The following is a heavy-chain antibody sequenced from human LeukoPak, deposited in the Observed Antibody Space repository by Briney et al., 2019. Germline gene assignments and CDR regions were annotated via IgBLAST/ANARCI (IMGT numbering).Heavy chain of an antibody. V-gene: IGHV1-18*01. CDR2: ISAYNGNN. D-gene: IGHD2-15*01. Sequence: GASVKVSCKASGYTFTSYGISWVRQAPGEELEGMGWISAYNGNNNYAPKPQDRVIMTTDQSTSTAYTELRSLRSDDTAVYYCARADRGYGSGYYYDDYWGQGTLVTVSS. CDR3: ARADRGYGSGYYYDDY. CDR1: GYTFTSYG. J-gene: IGHJ4*02.